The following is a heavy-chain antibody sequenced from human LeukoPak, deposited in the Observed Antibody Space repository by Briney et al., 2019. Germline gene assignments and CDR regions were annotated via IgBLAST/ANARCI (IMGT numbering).Heavy chain of an antibody. CDR3: ARDPGIAVAGAAFDI. CDR1: GDSVSSNSGA. D-gene: IGHD6-19*01. J-gene: IGHJ3*02. CDR2: PYYRSQWYN. Sequence: PSQTVSLTCAIFGDSVSSNSGAWNWIRQSPSRGLEWLGRPYYRSQWYNDYAFSVKGRIAINADTSKNHFSLQLNSVTPEDTAVYYCARDPGIAVAGAAFDIWGQGTMVTVSS. V-gene: IGHV6-1*01.